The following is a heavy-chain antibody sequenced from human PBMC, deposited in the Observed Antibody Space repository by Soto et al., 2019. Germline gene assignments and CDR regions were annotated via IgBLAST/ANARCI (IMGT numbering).Heavy chain of an antibody. Sequence: AASVKVSCKASGYTFTIYAMHWVRQAPGQRLEWMGWINAGNGNTKYSQKFQGRVTITRDTSASTAYMELSSLRSEDTAVYYCARDRRDGYNTFDYWGQGTLVTVSS. D-gene: IGHD5-12*01. V-gene: IGHV1-3*01. CDR1: GYTFTIYA. CDR3: ARDRRDGYNTFDY. CDR2: INAGNGNT. J-gene: IGHJ4*02.